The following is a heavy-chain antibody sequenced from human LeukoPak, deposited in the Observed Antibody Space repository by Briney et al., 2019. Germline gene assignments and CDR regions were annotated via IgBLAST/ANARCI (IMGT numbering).Heavy chain of an antibody. CDR2: FYSSTRA. CDR1: GDSLTSGSRY. D-gene: IGHD4-17*01. J-gene: IGHJ6*04. Sequence: PSETLSLTCTVSGDSLTSGSRYWSWIRQPAGKGLEWIGHFYSSTRATYNPSLESRVTISGDTAKNQFSLKLDSVTAADTAVYFCARCMSELDYGDYAYYYHMDVWGKGTTVTVSS. V-gene: IGHV4-61*09. CDR3: ARCMSELDYGDYAYYYHMDV.